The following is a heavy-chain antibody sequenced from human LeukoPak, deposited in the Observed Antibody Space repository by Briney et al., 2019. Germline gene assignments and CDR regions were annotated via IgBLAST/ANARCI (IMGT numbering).Heavy chain of an antibody. V-gene: IGHV3-20*04. CDR1: GFTFDDYG. Sequence: GGSLRLSCAASGFTFDDYGMSWVRQAPGKGLEWVSGINWNGGSTGYADSVKGRFTIPRDNAKNSLYLQMNSQRAEDTALYYCARDSVYDSSGYYHYWGQGTLVTVSS. D-gene: IGHD3-22*01. CDR2: INWNGGST. CDR3: ARDSVYDSSGYYHY. J-gene: IGHJ4*02.